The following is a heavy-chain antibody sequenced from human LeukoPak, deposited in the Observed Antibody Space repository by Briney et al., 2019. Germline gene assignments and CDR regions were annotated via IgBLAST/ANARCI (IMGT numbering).Heavy chain of an antibody. CDR3: ASVDFWSGYHFDY. V-gene: IGHV3-33*01. D-gene: IGHD3-3*01. CDR2: IWYDVSNK. CDR1: GFTFSSYG. Sequence: GRYLRLSCAASGFTFSSYGMHWFRQAPGKGLEWVAVIWYDVSNKYYADSVKGRFTISRDNSKNTLYLQMNSLRAEDTAVYYCASVDFWSGYHFDYWGQGTLVTVSS. J-gene: IGHJ4*02.